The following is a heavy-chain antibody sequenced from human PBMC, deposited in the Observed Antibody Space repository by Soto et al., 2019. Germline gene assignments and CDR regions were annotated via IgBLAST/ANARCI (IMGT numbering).Heavy chain of an antibody. CDR3: AKMEGMDPWAYSFDY. J-gene: IGHJ4*02. CDR2: IYGGGNGP. CDR1: GFTFSSYG. D-gene: IGHD2-2*03. V-gene: IGHV3-NL1*01. Sequence: GGSLRLSCAASGFTFSSYGMHWVRQAPGKGLEWVSLIYGGGNGPHYADSVKGRVTISRDNSKNTLYLQMNSLRAEDTAVYYCAKMEGMDPWAYSFDYWGQGTLVTVSS.